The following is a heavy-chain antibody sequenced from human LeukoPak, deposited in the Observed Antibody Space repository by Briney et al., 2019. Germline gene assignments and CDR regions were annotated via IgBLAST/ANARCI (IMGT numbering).Heavy chain of an antibody. D-gene: IGHD2-15*01. CDR3: ARVCSGGSCYRAFDI. Sequence: SETLSLTCTVSGGSISSGGYYWSWIRQPPGKGLEWVGSIYYTGTTYYNPSLKSRVTISVDTSKNQFSLKLSSVTAADTAVYYCARVCSGGSCYRAFDIWGQGTMVTVSS. J-gene: IGHJ3*02. V-gene: IGHV4-39*07. CDR2: IYYTGTT. CDR1: GGSISSGGYY.